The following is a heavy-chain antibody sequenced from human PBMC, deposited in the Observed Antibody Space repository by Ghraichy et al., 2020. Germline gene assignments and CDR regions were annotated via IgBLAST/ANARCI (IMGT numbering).Heavy chain of an antibody. Sequence: ASVKVSCKASGYTFTGYYMHWVRQAPGQGLEWMGWINPNSGGTNYAQKFQGRVTMTRDTSISTAYMELSRLRSDDTAVYYCARDTTMIVVGALDYWGQGTLVTVSS. D-gene: IGHD3-22*01. CDR1: GYTFTGYY. J-gene: IGHJ4*02. CDR2: INPNSGGT. V-gene: IGHV1-2*02. CDR3: ARDTTMIVVGALDY.